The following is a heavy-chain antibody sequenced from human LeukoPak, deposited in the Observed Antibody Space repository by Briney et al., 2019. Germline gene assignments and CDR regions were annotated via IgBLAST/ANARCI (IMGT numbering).Heavy chain of an antibody. Sequence: GGSLRLSCAASGFTFSSYAMSWVRQAPGKGLEWVSAISGSGSSTYYADSVKGRFTISRDNSKNPLYLQVNSLRAEDTAVYYCAKARHYDFWSGEGNFDYWGQGTLVTVSS. CDR3: AKARHYDFWSGEGNFDY. CDR1: GFTFSSYA. V-gene: IGHV3-23*01. CDR2: ISGSGSST. D-gene: IGHD3-3*01. J-gene: IGHJ4*02.